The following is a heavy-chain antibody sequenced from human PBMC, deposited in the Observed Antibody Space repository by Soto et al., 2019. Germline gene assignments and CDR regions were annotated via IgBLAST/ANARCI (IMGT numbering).Heavy chain of an antibody. Sequence: GGSLRLSCAASEFTFSSYAMTWVRQAPGKGLEWVSSISGSGGNTFYADSVKGRFTISRDYSRKTMYLQMDSLRDEDTALYYCARGNLSFDFDSWGLGTLVTVSS. V-gene: IGHV3-23*01. D-gene: IGHD1-26*01. CDR1: EFTFSSYA. CDR2: ISGSGGNT. J-gene: IGHJ4*02. CDR3: ARGNLSFDFDS.